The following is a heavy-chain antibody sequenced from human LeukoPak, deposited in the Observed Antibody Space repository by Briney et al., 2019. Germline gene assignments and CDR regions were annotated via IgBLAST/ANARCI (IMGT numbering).Heavy chain of an antibody. CDR3: ARSLAGIVATMGGFDY. J-gene: IGHJ4*02. D-gene: IGHD5-12*01. CDR1: GGSFSGYY. CDR2: INHSGST. V-gene: IGHV4-34*01. Sequence: PSETLSLTCAIYGGSFSGYYWSWIRQPPGKGLEWIGEINHSGSTNYNPSLESRVTISVDTSKNQFSLKLSSVTAADTAVYYCARSLAGIVATMGGFDYWGQGTLVTVSS.